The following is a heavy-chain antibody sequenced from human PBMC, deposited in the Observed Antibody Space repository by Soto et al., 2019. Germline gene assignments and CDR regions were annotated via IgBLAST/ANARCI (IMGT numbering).Heavy chain of an antibody. CDR3: ARGHTYYDISGSSVFDY. Sequence: SETLSLTCTVSGGSISSGGYYWSWIRQHPGKGLEWIGYIYYSGSTYYNPSLKSRVTISVDTSKNQFSLKLSSVTAADTAVYYCARGHTYYDISGSSVFDYWGQGTLVTVSS. CDR2: IYYSGST. CDR1: GGSISSGGYY. V-gene: IGHV4-31*03. D-gene: IGHD3-9*01. J-gene: IGHJ4*02.